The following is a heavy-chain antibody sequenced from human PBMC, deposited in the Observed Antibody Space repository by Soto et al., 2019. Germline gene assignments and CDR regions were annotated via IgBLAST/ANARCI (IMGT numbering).Heavy chain of an antibody. V-gene: IGHV3-15*01. CDR2: IKSKTDGGTT. CDR3: TTGEEDYYDSSGYSPHDY. J-gene: IGHJ4*02. Sequence: GGSLRLSCAASGFTFSNAWMSWVRQAPGKGLEWVGRIKSKTDGGTTDYAAPVKGRFTISRDDSKNTLYLQVNSLKTEDTAVYYCTTGEEDYYDSSGYSPHDYWGQGTLVTVSS. CDR1: GFTFSNAW. D-gene: IGHD3-22*01.